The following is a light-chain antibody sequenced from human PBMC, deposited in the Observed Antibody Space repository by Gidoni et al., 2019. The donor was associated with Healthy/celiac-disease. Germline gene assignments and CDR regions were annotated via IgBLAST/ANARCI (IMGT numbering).Light chain of an antibody. CDR2: DAS. J-gene: IGKJ3*01. CDR3: QQRSNWPPIFT. CDR1: QSVSSY. V-gene: IGKV3-11*01. Sequence: EIVLTQSPATLSLSPGERANLSCRASQSVSSYLAWYQQKPGQAPRLLIYDASNRATGIPARFSGSGSGTAFTLTISSLEPEDFAVYYCQQRSNWPPIFTFXPXTKVDIK.